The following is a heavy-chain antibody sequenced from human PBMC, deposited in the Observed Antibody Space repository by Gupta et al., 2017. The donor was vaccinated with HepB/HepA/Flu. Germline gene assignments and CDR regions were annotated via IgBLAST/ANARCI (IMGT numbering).Heavy chain of an antibody. Sequence: EVHLVESGGGLVQPGGSLRLSCAASGFTFSSFWMTWVRQAPGKGLEWVANMNQDGSEMYYVDSVKGRFTISRDNAKNSLYLRMNSLRAEDTAVYYCARGGYTSSWFWVFWGQGTLVTVSS. V-gene: IGHV3-7*01. J-gene: IGHJ4*02. D-gene: IGHD6-13*01. CDR1: GFTFSSFW. CDR3: ARGGYTSSWFWVF. CDR2: MNQDGSEM.